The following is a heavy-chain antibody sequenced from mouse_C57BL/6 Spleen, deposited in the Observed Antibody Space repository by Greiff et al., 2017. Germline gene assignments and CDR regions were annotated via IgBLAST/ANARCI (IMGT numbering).Heavy chain of an antibody. J-gene: IGHJ1*03. CDR2: ISSGSSTI. V-gene: IGHV5-17*01. CDR1: GFTFSDYG. Sequence: EVQVVESGGGLVKPGGSLKLTCAASGFTFSDYGMHGVRQAPEKGLEWVAYISSGSSTIYYADTVKGRFTISRDNAKNTLFLQMTSLRSEDTAMYYCARRREYFDVWGTGTTVTVSS. CDR3: ARRREYFDV.